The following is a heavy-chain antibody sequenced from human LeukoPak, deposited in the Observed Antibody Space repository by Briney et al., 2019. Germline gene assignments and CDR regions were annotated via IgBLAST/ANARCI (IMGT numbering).Heavy chain of an antibody. D-gene: IGHD3-9*01. J-gene: IGHJ6*03. Sequence: ASMKVSCKASGYTFTSYYMHWVRHAPAQGLEWMGWIKPDSGDTEYAQKFQGRVTMTRDTSISTAYMELRRLRFDDTAVYYCARAYYDILTGYYEGGSYNYHYMDVWGKGTTVTVSS. CDR1: GYTFTSYY. CDR3: ARAYYDILTGYYEGGSYNYHYMDV. V-gene: IGHV1-2*02. CDR2: IKPDSGDT.